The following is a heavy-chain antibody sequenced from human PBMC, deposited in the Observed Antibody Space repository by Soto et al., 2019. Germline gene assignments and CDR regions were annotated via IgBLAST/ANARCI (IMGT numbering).Heavy chain of an antibody. D-gene: IGHD6-13*01. CDR2: IDPSDSYT. CDR3: ARSRSGYGVNPKQNYYYYGMDV. J-gene: IGHJ6*02. Sequence: PGESLKISCKGSGYSFTSYWISWVRQMPGKGLEWMGRIDPSDSYTNYSPSFQGHVTISADKSISTAYLQWSSLKASDTAMYYCARSRSGYGVNPKQNYYYYGMDVWGQGTTVTVSS. V-gene: IGHV5-10-1*01. CDR1: GYSFTSYW.